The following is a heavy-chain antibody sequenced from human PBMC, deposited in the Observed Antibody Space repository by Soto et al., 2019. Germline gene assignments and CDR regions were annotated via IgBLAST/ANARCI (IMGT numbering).Heavy chain of an antibody. V-gene: IGHV1-18*01. CDR1: GYTFTSYG. J-gene: IGHJ5*02. CDR3: ARDALLAAAGLSWFDP. D-gene: IGHD6-13*01. Sequence: ASVKVSCKASGYTFTSYGISWVRQAPGQGLEWMGWISAYNGNTNYAQKLQGRVTMTTDTSTSTAYMELRSLRSDDTAVYYCARDALLAAAGLSWFDPWGQGTLVTVSS. CDR2: ISAYNGNT.